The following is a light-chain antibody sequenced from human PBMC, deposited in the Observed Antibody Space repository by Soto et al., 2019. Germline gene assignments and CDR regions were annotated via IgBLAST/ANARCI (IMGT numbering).Light chain of an antibody. Sequence: QSALTQPRSVSGTLGQSVTISCTGTSSDVGTYNYVSWYQQHPGKAPKVMIYDVSERPSGVPDRFSGSKSGNTASLTISGLQAEDEADYYCCSYAGSPRYVLGTGTK. CDR3: CSYAGSPRYV. CDR2: DVS. CDR1: SSDVGTYNY. V-gene: IGLV2-11*01. J-gene: IGLJ1*01.